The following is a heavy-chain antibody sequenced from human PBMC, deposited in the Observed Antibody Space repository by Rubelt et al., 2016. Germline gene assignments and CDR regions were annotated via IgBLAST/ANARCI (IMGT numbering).Heavy chain of an antibody. CDR2: IYSGGAT. V-gene: IGHV3-66*01. J-gene: IGHJ4*02. CDR1: GFTVSSNY. D-gene: IGHD5-18*01. Sequence: GGGLVQPGGSLRLSCAASGFTVSSNYMSWVRQAPGKGLEWVSLIYSGGATYYADSVKGRFTISSDNSENTLYLQMNNLGAEDTAVYYCARSSRGYNYLHVDYWGQGTLVTVSS. CDR3: ARSSRGYNYLHVDY.